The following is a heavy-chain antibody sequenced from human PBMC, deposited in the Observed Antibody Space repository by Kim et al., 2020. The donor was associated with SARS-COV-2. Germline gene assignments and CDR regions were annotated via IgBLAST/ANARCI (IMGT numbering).Heavy chain of an antibody. J-gene: IGHJ4*02. Sequence: SETLSLTCAVYGGSFSGYYWSWIRQPPGKGLEWIGEINHSGSTNYNPSLKSRVTISVDTSKNQFSLKLSSVTAADTAVYYCARGIGPCSSTSCPRVFDYWGQGTLVTVSS. V-gene: IGHV4-34*01. CDR2: INHSGST. D-gene: IGHD2-2*01. CDR1: GGSFSGYY. CDR3: ARGIGPCSSTSCPRVFDY.